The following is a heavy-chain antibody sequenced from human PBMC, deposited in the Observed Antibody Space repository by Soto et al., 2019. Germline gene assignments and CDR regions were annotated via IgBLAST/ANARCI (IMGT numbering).Heavy chain of an antibody. D-gene: IGHD6-13*01. CDR2: INPSGGRT. J-gene: IGHJ5*02. V-gene: IGHV1-46*03. Sequence: QVQLLQSGAEVKKPGASVNISCKASGYSFRTYFIHWVRQAPGQGLEWMGVINPSGGRTKYEQRFQARVVMTSDTSTGTVYMELSSLRSDDTAVYYCARDSNRAAAGTGWFDPWCQGSPVTVSS. CDR3: ARDSNRAAAGTGWFDP. CDR1: GYSFRTYF.